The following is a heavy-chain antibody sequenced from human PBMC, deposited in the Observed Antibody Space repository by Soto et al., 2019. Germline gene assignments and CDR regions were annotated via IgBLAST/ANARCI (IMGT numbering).Heavy chain of an antibody. CDR2: IIPIFGTA. CDR3: ARDGYDSSGYYYYYGMDV. V-gene: IGHV1-69*13. D-gene: IGHD3-22*01. Sequence: GASVKVSCKASGGTFSSYAISWVRQAPRQGLEWMGGIIPIFGTANYAQKFQGRVTITADESTSTAYMELSSLRSEDTAVYYCARDGYDSSGYYYYYGMDVWGQGTTVTVSS. CDR1: GGTFSSYA. J-gene: IGHJ6*02.